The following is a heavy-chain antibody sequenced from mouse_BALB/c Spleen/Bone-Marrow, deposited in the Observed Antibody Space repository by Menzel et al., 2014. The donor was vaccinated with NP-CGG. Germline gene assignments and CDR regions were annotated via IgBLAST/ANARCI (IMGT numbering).Heavy chain of an antibody. CDR2: IRSESNNYAT. D-gene: IGHD2-2*01. Sequence: EVKLVESGGGLVQPKGSLKLSCAASGFTFNTNAMNWVRQAPGKGLEWVARIRSESNNYATYYADSVKDRFTISRDDSQSXLYLQMNNLKTEDTAMYYCVGYPFAYWGQGTLVTVSA. V-gene: IGHV10S3*01. CDR1: GFTFNTNA. J-gene: IGHJ3*01. CDR3: VGYPFAY.